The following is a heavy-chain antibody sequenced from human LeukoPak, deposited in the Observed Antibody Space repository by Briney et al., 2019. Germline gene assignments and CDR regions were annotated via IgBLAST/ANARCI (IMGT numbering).Heavy chain of an antibody. Sequence: GRSLRLSCAASAFTFSSYAMHWVRQAPGKGLEWVAVISYDGSNKYYADSVKGRFTISRDNSKNTLYLQMNSLRAEDTAVYYCAGVAVAGTGYFDYWGQGTLVTVSS. CDR2: ISYDGSNK. D-gene: IGHD6-19*01. CDR1: AFTFSSYA. CDR3: AGVAVAGTGYFDY. J-gene: IGHJ4*02. V-gene: IGHV3-30-3*01.